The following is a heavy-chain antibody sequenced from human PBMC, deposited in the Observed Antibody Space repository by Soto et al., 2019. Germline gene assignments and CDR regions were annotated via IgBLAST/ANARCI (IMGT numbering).Heavy chain of an antibody. Sequence: QVQLQESGPGLVKPSETLSLTCTVSGGSISSYYWSWIRQPPGKGLEWIGYIYYSGSTNYNPSLKSRVTISVDTSKNHFARKLNSVTAADTAVYYCARGGGSPDYWGQGTLVTVSS. V-gene: IGHV4-59*01. CDR3: ARGGGSPDY. J-gene: IGHJ4*02. CDR1: GGSISSYY. CDR2: IYYSGST. D-gene: IGHD1-26*01.